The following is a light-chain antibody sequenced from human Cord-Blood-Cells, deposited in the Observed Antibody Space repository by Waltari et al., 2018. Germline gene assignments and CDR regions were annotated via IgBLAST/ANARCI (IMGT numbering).Light chain of an antibody. Sequence: QSALTQPPSASGSPGQSVTISCTGTSSDVGGYNYVSWYQQHPGKAPKPMIYEVSRRPSGVPDRFSGSKSGNTASLTVSGLQAEDEADYYCSSYAGSNDWVVGGGTKLTVL. CDR1: SSDVGGYNY. J-gene: IGLJ3*02. V-gene: IGLV2-8*01. CDR3: SSYAGSNDWV. CDR2: EVS.